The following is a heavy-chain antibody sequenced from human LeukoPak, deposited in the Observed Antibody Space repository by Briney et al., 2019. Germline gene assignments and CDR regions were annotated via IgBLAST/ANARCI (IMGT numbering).Heavy chain of an antibody. CDR2: TSPTGGGT. CDR3: AKRSDYGGDWNYFDS. CDR1: GFTFSSYA. Sequence: GGSLRLSCAASGFTFSSYAMSWVRQAPGKGLEWVSATSPTGGGTYYADSVKGRFTISRDNSKNMLYLQMSSLRAEDTAVYYCAKRSDYGGDWNYFDSWGQGTLVTVSS. V-gene: IGHV3-23*01. D-gene: IGHD4-23*01. J-gene: IGHJ4*02.